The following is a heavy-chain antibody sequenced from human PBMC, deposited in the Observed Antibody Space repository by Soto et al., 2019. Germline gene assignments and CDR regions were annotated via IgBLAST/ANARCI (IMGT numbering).Heavy chain of an antibody. D-gene: IGHD2-8*01. Sequence: QVQLVESGGGVVQPGRSLRLSCAASGFTLSRYGMHWVRQAPGEGLEWVAVISFEGSTQYYADSVKGRFTISRDNSKHTLSLHIHSLRPEDTAVYYCARGAEHQVLSPDYFYGVDVWDQGSTASASS. V-gene: IGHV3-30*05. CDR2: ISFEGSTQ. J-gene: IGHJ6*02. CDR1: GFTLSRYG. CDR3: ARGAEHQVLSPDYFYGVDV.